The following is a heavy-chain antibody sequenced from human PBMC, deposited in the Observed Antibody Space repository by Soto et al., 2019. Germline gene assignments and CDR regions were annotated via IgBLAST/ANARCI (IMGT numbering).Heavy chain of an antibody. CDR2: ISSRSDI. V-gene: IGHV3-21*01. Sequence: PGGSLRLSCVGSGFTFGTYSINWVRQAPGKGLGWVSSISSRSDIYYADSVKGRFTISRDNAKNSVSLQMNSLRAEDTAVYYCAREYTAWPLAYGLDVWGQGTTVTVSS. D-gene: IGHD2-2*02. CDR1: GFTFGTYS. CDR3: AREYTAWPLAYGLDV. J-gene: IGHJ6*02.